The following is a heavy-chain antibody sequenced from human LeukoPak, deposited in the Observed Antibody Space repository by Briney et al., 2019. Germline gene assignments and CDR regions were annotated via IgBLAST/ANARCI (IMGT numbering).Heavy chain of an antibody. CDR3: ARSTQYCSSTSCYTEGFDY. J-gene: IGHJ4*02. CDR2: IIPIFGTA. CDR1: GGTFSSYA. D-gene: IGHD2-2*02. Sequence: SVKVSCKASGGTFSSYAISWVRQAPGQGLEWMGGIIPIFGTANYAQKFQGRVTITTDESTSTAYMELSSLRSEDTAVYYCARSTQYCSSTSCYTEGFDYWGQGTLVTVSS. V-gene: IGHV1-69*05.